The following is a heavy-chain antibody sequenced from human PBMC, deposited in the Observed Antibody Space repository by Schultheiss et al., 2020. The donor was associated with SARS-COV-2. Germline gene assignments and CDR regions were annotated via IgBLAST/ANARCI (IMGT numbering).Heavy chain of an antibody. CDR2: IYPGDSDT. CDR3: ARYDFEGVYYYGSGSYFYFDY. J-gene: IGHJ4*02. CDR1: GYSFTSYW. Sequence: GESLKISCKGSGYSFTSYWIGWVRQMPGKGLEWMGIIYPGDSDTRYSPSFQGQVTISADKSISTAYLQWSSLKASDTAMYYCARYDFEGVYYYGSGSYFYFDYWGQGTLVTVSS. V-gene: IGHV5-51*01. D-gene: IGHD3-10*01.